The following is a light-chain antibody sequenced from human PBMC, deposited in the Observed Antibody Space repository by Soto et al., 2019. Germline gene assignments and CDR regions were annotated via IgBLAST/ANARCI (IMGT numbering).Light chain of an antibody. CDR2: GAS. Sequence: ETVLTHSPASLSVAPGGTATLSNRASQSVSSSYLAWYQQKPGQAPRLLIYGASSRATGIPDRFSGSGSGSDLTLTVSRLEPEDWAFYCCQRRSYERASFGQGTRLEIK. V-gene: IGKV3D-20*02. J-gene: IGKJ5*01. CDR1: QSVSSSY. CDR3: QRRSYERAS.